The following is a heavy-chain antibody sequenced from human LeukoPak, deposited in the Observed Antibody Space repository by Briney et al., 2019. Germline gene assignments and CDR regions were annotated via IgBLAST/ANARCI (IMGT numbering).Heavy chain of an antibody. J-gene: IGHJ6*02. CDR3: ARDIGEQQLVHYYYGMDV. Sequence: GGSLRLSCAASGFTFSSYSMNWVRQAPGKGLEWVSSISSSSSYIYYADSVKGRFTISRDNAKNSLYLQMNSLRAEDTAVYYCARDIGEQQLVHYYYGMDVWGQGTTVTVSS. CDR1: GFTFSSYS. D-gene: IGHD6-13*01. V-gene: IGHV3-21*01. CDR2: ISSSSSYI.